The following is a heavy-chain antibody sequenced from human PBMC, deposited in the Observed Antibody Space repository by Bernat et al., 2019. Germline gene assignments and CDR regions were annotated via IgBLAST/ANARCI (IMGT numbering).Heavy chain of an antibody. V-gene: IGHV3-7*03. CDR2: MKEDGSNI. J-gene: IGHJ4*02. CDR1: GFSFSSYT. D-gene: IGHD3-10*02. Sequence: EVQLVESGGGLVQPGGSLRLSCAASGFSFSSYTMSWVRQAPGKGLEWVASMKEDGSNIYYVDSVKGRFTISRDNAENSLYLQMNSLRAEDTAVYYCTSGGMFYFDFWGQGILVTVSS. CDR3: TSGGMFYFDF.